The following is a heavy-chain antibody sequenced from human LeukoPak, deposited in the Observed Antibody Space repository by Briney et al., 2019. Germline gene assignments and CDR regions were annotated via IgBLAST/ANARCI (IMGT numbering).Heavy chain of an antibody. CDR3: ARESGAFCPFGF. CDR2: VHLSGAS. D-gene: IGHD1-26*01. J-gene: IGHJ4*02. V-gene: IGHV4-4*02. CDR1: GGXILTTNC. Sequence: SETLSLTCAVSGGXILTTNCWSWVRQPPGKVLEWIGEVHLSGASNYNPSLKSRVSMSIDNSKNQLSLKLTSVTAADTAIYYCARESGAFCPFGFWGQGTLVTVSS.